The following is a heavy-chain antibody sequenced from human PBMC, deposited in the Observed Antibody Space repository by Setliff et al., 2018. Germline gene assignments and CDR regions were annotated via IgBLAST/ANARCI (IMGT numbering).Heavy chain of an antibody. CDR1: GDSIINYY. J-gene: IGHJ4*02. CDR3: ARGYYNFLSGYYTPYYFDY. V-gene: IGHV4-59*01. D-gene: IGHD3-3*01. CDR2: IYYSGNT. Sequence: PSETLSLTCTVSGDSIINYYWSWIRQPQGKGLEWIGYIYYSGNTNYNPSLKSRVTISVDTSKNQFSLKLSSVTAADTAVYFCARGYYNFLSGYYTPYYFDYWGQGTLVTVSS.